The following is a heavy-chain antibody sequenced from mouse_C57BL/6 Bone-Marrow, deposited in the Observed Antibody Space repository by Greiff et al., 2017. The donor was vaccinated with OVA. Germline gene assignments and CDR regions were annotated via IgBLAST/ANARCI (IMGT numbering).Heavy chain of an antibody. CDR2: IRSKSNNYAT. V-gene: IGHV10-1*01. CDR1: GFSFNTYA. CDR3: VRDWFAY. J-gene: IGHJ3*01. Sequence: EVKLVESGGGLVQPKGSLKLSCAASGFSFNTYAMNWVRQAPGKGLEWVARIRSKSNNYATYYANSVKDRFTISRDDSESMLYLQMNNLKTEDTAMYYFVRDWFAYWGQGTLVTVSA.